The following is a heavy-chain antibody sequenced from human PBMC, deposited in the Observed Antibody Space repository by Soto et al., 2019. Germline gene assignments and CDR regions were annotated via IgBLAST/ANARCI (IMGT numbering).Heavy chain of an antibody. Sequence: ASVKVSCKASGYSFTNYYIHWVRQAPGQGLEWMGIINPSGGSTSYAQKSQGRVTMTRDTSTSTVYMELSSLRSEDTAVYYCARVGYSSSSGSSGMDVWGQGTTVTVSS. J-gene: IGHJ6*02. D-gene: IGHD6-6*01. CDR2: INPSGGST. CDR3: ARVGYSSSSGSSGMDV. CDR1: GYSFTNYY. V-gene: IGHV1-46*01.